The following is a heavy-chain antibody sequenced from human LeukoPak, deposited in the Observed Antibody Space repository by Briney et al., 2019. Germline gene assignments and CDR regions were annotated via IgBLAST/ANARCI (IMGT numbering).Heavy chain of an antibody. Sequence: GGSLRLSCAASGFTFSSYAMSWVRQAPGKGLEWVSAISGSGCSTYYADSVKGRFTISRDNSKNTLYLQMNSLRAEDTAVYYCAKGLPGYSSSWYYFDYWGQGTLVTVSS. CDR2: ISGSGCST. J-gene: IGHJ4*02. CDR3: AKGLPGYSSSWYYFDY. CDR1: GFTFSSYA. D-gene: IGHD6-13*01. V-gene: IGHV3-23*01.